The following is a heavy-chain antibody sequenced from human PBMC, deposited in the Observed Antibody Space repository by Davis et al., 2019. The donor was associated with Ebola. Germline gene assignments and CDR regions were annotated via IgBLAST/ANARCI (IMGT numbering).Heavy chain of an antibody. CDR2: ISAFKGKT. V-gene: IGHV1-18*01. Sequence: ASVKVSCKSSGYTFRNYGINWVRQAPGQGLEWLGWISAFKGKTHYAQKFQGRMTLTTDTSTSTAYMELESLRSDDTAVYYCVRSTYDILIDFDFWGQGTLVTVSS. CDR3: VRSTYDILIDFDF. D-gene: IGHD3-9*01. CDR1: GYTFRNYG. J-gene: IGHJ4*02.